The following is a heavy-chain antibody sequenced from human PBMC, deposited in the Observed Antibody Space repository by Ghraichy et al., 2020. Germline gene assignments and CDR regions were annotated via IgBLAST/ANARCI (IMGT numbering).Heavy chain of an antibody. CDR2: ISSGAGTI. CDR3: ARVVRWPAAFDI. J-gene: IGHJ3*02. D-gene: IGHD3-10*02. CDR1: GFTFSDYY. Sequence: GGSLRLSCTASGFTFSDYYMAWIRQAPGKGLECVSYISSGAGTISYTDSVKGRFTISRDNSKNSLYLQMNSLRAEDTAVYHCARVVRWPAAFDIWGQGTMVTVSS. V-gene: IGHV3-11*01.